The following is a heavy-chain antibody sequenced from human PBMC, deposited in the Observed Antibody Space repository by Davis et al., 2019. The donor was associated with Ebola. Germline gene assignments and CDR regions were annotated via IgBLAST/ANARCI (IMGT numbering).Heavy chain of an antibody. V-gene: IGHV3-13*01. CDR1: GFTFSSYW. J-gene: IGHJ6*02. CDR3: ARGVAGRVRGVPWAMDV. CDR2: IGTAGDT. Sequence: GGSLRLSCAASGFTFSSYWMHWVRQATGKGLEWVSAIGTAGDTYYPGSVKGRFTISRENAKNSLYLQMNSLRAGDTAVYYCARGVAGRVRGVPWAMDVWGQGTTVTVSS. D-gene: IGHD3-10*01.